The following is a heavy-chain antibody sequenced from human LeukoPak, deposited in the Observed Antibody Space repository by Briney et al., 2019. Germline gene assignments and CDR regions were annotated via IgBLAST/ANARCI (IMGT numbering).Heavy chain of an antibody. V-gene: IGHV3-23*01. CDR2: ISGSGGST. CDR3: AKYRGGYDSSGL. D-gene: IGHD3-22*01. Sequence: SGGSLRLSCAASGSTFSSYAMSWVRQAPGKGLEWASAISGSGGSTYYADSVKGRFTISRDNSKNTLYLQMNSLRAEDTAVYYCAKYRGGYDSSGLWGQGTLVTVSS. CDR1: GSTFSSYA. J-gene: IGHJ4*02.